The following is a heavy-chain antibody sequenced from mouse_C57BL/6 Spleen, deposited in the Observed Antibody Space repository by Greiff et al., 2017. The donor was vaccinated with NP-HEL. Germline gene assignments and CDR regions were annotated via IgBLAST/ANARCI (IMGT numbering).Heavy chain of an antibody. Sequence: QVQLQQPGAELVRPGSSVKLSCKASGYTFTSYWMHWVKQRPIQGLEWIGNIDPSDSETHYNQKFKDKATLTVDKSSSTAYMQLSSLTSEDSAVYYCARRIPYYYAMDYWGQGTSVTVSS. V-gene: IGHV1-52*01. CDR2: IDPSDSET. J-gene: IGHJ4*01. CDR3: ARRIPYYYAMDY. CDR1: GYTFTSYW.